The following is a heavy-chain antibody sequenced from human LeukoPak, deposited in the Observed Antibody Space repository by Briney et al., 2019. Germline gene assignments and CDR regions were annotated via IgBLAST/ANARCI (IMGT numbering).Heavy chain of an antibody. CDR3: ARLYDSSGYYYGPLDY. J-gene: IGHJ4*02. CDR1: GGSISSYY. Sequence: SETLSLTCTVSGGSISSYYWSWLRQPPGKGLEWIGYISYSGSTDYNPSLKSRVAISIDTSMNQFSLKLSSVTAADTAVYYCARLYDSSGYYYGPLDYWGQGTLVTVSS. CDR2: ISYSGST. V-gene: IGHV4-59*08. D-gene: IGHD3-22*01.